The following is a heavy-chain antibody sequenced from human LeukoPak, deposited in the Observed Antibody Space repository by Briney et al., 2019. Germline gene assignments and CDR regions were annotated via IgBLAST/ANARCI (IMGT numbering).Heavy chain of an antibody. V-gene: IGHV4-34*01. D-gene: IGHD1-26*01. J-gene: IGHJ3*02. CDR1: GGSFSGYY. Sequence: PSETLSLTCAVYGGSFSGYYWTWIRQPPGKGLEWIGEINHSGSTNYNPSLKSRVTISVDTSKNQFSLKLSSVTAADTAVYYCASQAGSYYFRAFDIWGQGTMVTVSS. CDR3: ASQAGSYYFRAFDI. CDR2: INHSGST.